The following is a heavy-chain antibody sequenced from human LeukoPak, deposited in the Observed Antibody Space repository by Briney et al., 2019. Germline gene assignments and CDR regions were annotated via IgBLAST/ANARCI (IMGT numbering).Heavy chain of an antibody. CDR3: ARVQARLRLGELSLSY. Sequence: GASVKVSCKASGYTFTSYHMHWVRQAPGQGLEWMGIINPSGGITSYAQKFRGRGTMTRDTSTSTVYMELSSLSSEDTAVYYCARVQARLRLGELSLSYWGQGTLVTVSS. CDR2: INPSGGIT. V-gene: IGHV1-46*01. J-gene: IGHJ4*02. CDR1: GYTFTSYH. D-gene: IGHD3-16*02.